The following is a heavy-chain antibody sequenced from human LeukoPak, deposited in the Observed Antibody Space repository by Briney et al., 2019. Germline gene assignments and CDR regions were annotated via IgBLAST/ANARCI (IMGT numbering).Heavy chain of an antibody. J-gene: IGHJ4*02. Sequence: SVKVSCKASGGTFSSYAISWVRQAPGQGLEWMGRIIPILGIANYAQKFQGRVTITADKSTNTAYMELSSLRSEDTAVYYCARVLPAADPVLDYWGQGTLVTVSS. CDR1: GGTFSSYA. D-gene: IGHD2-2*01. CDR3: ARVLPAADPVLDY. CDR2: IIPILGIA. V-gene: IGHV1-69*04.